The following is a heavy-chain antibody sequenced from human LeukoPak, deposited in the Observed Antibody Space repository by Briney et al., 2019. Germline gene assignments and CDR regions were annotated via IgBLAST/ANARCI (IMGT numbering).Heavy chain of an antibody. CDR2: ISSSGSTI. V-gene: IGHV3-11*01. D-gene: IGHD3-10*01. Sequence: GGSLRLSCAASGFTFSDYYMSWIRQAPGKGLEWVSYISSSGSTIYYADSVKGRFTISRDNAKNSLYLQMNSLRAEDTAVYYCAKPRNAVYYGAFDIWGQGTMVTVSS. CDR3: AKPRNAVYYGAFDI. CDR1: GFTFSDYY. J-gene: IGHJ3*02.